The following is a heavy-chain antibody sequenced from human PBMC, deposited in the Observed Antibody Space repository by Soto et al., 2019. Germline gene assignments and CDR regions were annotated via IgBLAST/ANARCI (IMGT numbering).Heavy chain of an antibody. V-gene: IGHV1-18*01. Sequence: ASVKVSCKASGYTFTNYGITWVRQAPGQGLEWMGWISAYNGDTHYTQRLQGRVTMTTDTSTSTAYMELRGLRSDDTAVYYCTTLSPRKNANWFDPWGQGTLVTVSS. CDR1: GYTFTNYG. D-gene: IGHD1-1*01. CDR3: TTLSPRKNANWFDP. J-gene: IGHJ5*02. CDR2: ISAYNGDT.